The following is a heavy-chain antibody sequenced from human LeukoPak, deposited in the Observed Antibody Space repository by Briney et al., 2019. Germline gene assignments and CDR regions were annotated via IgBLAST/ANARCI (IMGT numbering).Heavy chain of an antibody. D-gene: IGHD2-21*01. V-gene: IGHV1-69*01. CDR2: IIPIFGTA. Sequence: SVKVSCKASGGTFSSYAISWVRQAPGQGLEWMGGIIPIFGTANYAQKFQGRVTITADESTSTAYMELNSLRSEDTAVYYCAREAPYCGGDCYSHFDYWGQGTLVTVSS. CDR1: GGTFSSYA. CDR3: AREAPYCGGDCYSHFDY. J-gene: IGHJ4*02.